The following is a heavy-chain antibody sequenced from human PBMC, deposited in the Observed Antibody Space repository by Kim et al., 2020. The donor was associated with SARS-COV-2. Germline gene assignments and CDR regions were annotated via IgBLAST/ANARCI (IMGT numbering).Heavy chain of an antibody. Sequence: YTPTLKNRVTITLDTSKNQFSLKLNSVTAADTAVYYCAREGVGATGYFDYWGQGTLVTVSS. V-gene: IGHV4-59*01. D-gene: IGHD1-26*01. J-gene: IGHJ4*02. CDR3: AREGVGATGYFDY.